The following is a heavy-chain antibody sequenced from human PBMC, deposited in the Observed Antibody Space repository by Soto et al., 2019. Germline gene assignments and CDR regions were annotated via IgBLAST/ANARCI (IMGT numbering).Heavy chain of an antibody. CDR1: GGSISSGGYY. Sequence: PSETLSLTCTVSGGSISSGGYYWSWIRQHPGKGLEWIGYIYYSGSTYYNPSLKSRVTISVDTSKNQFSLKLSSVTAADTAVYYCARVQSSVDWFDPWGQGTLVTVSS. D-gene: IGHD6-19*01. V-gene: IGHV4-31*03. CDR2: IYYSGST. CDR3: ARVQSSVDWFDP. J-gene: IGHJ5*02.